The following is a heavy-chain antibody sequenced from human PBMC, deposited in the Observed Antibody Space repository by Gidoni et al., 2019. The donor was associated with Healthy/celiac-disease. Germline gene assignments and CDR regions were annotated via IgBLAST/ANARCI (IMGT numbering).Heavy chain of an antibody. Sequence: QVQLVQSGAEVKKPGASVKVSCKASGYTFTGYDMHWVRQAPGQGLEWMGWINPNSGGTNYAQKFQGRVTMTRDTSISTAYMELSRLRSDDTAVYYCARVHYDFWSGYSNDDAFDIWGQGTMVTVSS. CDR2: INPNSGGT. CDR3: ARVHYDFWSGYSNDDAFDI. CDR1: GYTFTGYD. V-gene: IGHV1-2*02. D-gene: IGHD3-3*01. J-gene: IGHJ3*02.